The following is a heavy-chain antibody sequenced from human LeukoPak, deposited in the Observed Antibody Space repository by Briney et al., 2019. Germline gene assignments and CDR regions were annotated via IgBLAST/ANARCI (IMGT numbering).Heavy chain of an antibody. CDR2: ISYDGSNK. CDR1: GFTFSSYA. V-gene: IGHV3-30-3*01. CDR3: ARDKAPMVRGVIVGY. D-gene: IGHD3-10*01. Sequence: GRSLRLSCAASGFTFSSYAIHWVRQAPGKGLEWVAVISYDGSNKYYADSVKGRLTISRDNSKNTPYLQMNSRRAEDTAVYYCARDKAPMVRGVIVGYWGQGTLVTVSS. J-gene: IGHJ4*02.